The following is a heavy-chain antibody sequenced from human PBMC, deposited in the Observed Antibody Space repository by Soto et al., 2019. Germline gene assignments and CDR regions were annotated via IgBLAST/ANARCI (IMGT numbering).Heavy chain of an antibody. D-gene: IGHD3-10*01. J-gene: IGHJ4*02. V-gene: IGHV4-59*01. CDR2: IYYSGST. CDR1: GGSISSYY. CDR3: ARKVRGVTYFAY. Sequence: SETLSLTCTVSGGSISSYYWSWIRQPPGKGLEWIGYIYYSGSTNYNPSLKSRVTISVDTSKNQFSLKLSSVTAADTAVYYCARKVRGVTYFAYWGQGTLVTVSS.